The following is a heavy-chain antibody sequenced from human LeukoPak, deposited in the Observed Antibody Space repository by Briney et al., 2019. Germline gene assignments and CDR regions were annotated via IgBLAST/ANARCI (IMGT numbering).Heavy chain of an antibody. CDR3: ARARSSYGSGDAFDI. D-gene: IGHD5-18*01. V-gene: IGHV3-11*01. CDR2: ISRSGRTK. J-gene: IGHJ3*02. CDR1: GFTFSEYN. Sequence: GGALRLSCAASGFTFSEYNMRWIRQAPGKGLEWGASISRSGRTKYYADSVKGRFTISRDKDKNSLFLQMNSLRAEDPAVYYCARARSSYGSGDAFDIWGQGTMVTVSS.